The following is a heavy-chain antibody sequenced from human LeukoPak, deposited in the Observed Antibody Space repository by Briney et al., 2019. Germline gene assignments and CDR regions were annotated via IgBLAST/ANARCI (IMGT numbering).Heavy chain of an antibody. J-gene: IGHJ4*02. V-gene: IGHV4-59*01. CDR2: IYYSGST. D-gene: IGHD6-19*01. CDR1: GGSISSFY. Sequence: SEPLSLTCTVSGGSISSFYWSWLRQPPGKGLEWIGYIYYSGSTNYNPSLKSRVTMSVDTSKSQFSLRLNSMTAADTAVYYCARTSQWLTQYYFDYWGQGSLVTLSS. CDR3: ARTSQWLTQYYFDY.